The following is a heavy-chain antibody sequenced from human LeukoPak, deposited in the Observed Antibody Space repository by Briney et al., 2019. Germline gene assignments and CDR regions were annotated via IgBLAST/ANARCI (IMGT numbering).Heavy chain of an antibody. CDR1: GYSFDTYW. J-gene: IGHJ4*02. Sequence: GESLKISCKGSGYSFDTYWIGWVRQMPGKGLEWMGFIYPGGSGTRYSPSFQGQVSISVDKSISTAFLQWSSLKASDTAMYYCARRQGCSSTSCPPDSWGQGTLVTVSS. D-gene: IGHD2-2*01. V-gene: IGHV5-51*01. CDR2: IYPGGSGT. CDR3: ARRQGCSSTSCPPDS.